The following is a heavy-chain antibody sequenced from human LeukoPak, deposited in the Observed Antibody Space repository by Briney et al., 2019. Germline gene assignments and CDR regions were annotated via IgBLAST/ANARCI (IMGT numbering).Heavy chain of an antibody. CDR3: AKGQIGIVGATISGAFDI. CDR2: ISYDGSDK. V-gene: IGHV3-30*18. Sequence: PGGSLRLSCAASGFTFSSYGMHWVRQAPGKGLEWVAVISYDGSDKYYADSVKGRFTISRDNSKNTLYLQMNSLRAEDTAVYYCAKGQIGIVGATISGAFDIWGQGTMVTVSS. J-gene: IGHJ3*02. D-gene: IGHD1-26*01. CDR1: GFTFSSYG.